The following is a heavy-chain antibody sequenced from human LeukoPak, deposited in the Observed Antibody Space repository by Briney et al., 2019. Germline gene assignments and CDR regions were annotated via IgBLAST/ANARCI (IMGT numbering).Heavy chain of an antibody. J-gene: IGHJ6*03. D-gene: IGHD3-10*01. V-gene: IGHV4-34*01. Sequence: PSETLSLTCAVYGGSFSGYYWSWIRQPPGKGLEWIGEINHSRSTKYNPSLKGRLTISVDTSKNQFSLKLSPVTAADTAVYYCARRVGRWFGERAYYYNYMDVWDKGTTVTISS. CDR1: GGSFSGYY. CDR2: INHSRST. CDR3: ARRVGRWFGERAYYYNYMDV.